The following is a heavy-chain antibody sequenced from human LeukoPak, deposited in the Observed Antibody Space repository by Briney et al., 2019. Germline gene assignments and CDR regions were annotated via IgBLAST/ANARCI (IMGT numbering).Heavy chain of an antibody. V-gene: IGHV1-24*01. D-gene: IGHD6-19*01. J-gene: IGHJ5*02. CDR2: FDPEDGET. CDR3: ATTGEQWLAPSKNWLDP. Sequence: ASVTVSCKVSGYTLTELSMHWVRQAPGKGLEWMGGFDPEDGETIYAQKFQGRVTMTEDTSTDTAYMELSSLRSEDTAVYYCATTGEQWLAPSKNWLDPWGQGTLVTVSS. CDR1: GYTLTELS.